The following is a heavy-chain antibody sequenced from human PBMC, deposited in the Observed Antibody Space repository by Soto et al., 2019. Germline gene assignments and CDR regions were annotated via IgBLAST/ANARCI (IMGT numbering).Heavy chain of an antibody. V-gene: IGHV3-23*01. CDR3: AKNYGDYYYYYGMDV. CDR2: ISGSGGST. J-gene: IGHJ6*02. Sequence: EVQLLESGGGLVQPGGSLRLSCEASGFTSTTNARSWFRQAPGKGLEWVSAISGSGGSTYYADSVKGRFTISRDNSKNTLYLQMNSLRAEDTAVYYCAKNYGDYYYYYGMDVWGQGTTVTVSS. CDR1: GFTSTTNA. D-gene: IGHD4-17*01.